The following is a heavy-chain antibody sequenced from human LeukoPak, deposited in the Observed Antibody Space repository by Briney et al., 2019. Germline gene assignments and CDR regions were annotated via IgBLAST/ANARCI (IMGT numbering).Heavy chain of an antibody. D-gene: IGHD3-10*01. CDR3: ARDAQYYGSGSYEGY. CDR2: ISYDGSNK. CDR1: GFTFSSYA. V-gene: IGHV3-30*04. Sequence: GRSLRLSCAASGFTFSSYAMHWVRQAPGKGLEWVAVISYDGSNKYYADSVKGRFTISRDNSKNTLYLQMNSLRAEDTAVYYCARDAQYYGSGSYEGYWGQGTLVTVSS. J-gene: IGHJ4*02.